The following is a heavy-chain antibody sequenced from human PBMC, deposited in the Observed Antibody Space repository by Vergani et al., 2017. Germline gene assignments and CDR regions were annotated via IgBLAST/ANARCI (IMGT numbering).Heavy chain of an antibody. CDR2: INPNSGGT. CDR3: ARGGGPYSGSYNYYYGMYV. V-gene: IGHV1-2*02. CDR1: GYTLTGYY. Sequence: QVQLVQSGAEVKKPGASVKVSCKASGYTLTGYYMNWVRQAPGQGLEWMGWINPNSGGTNYAQKFQGRVTMTRDTSISTAYMELSRLRSDDTAVYYCARGGGPYSGSYNYYYGMYVWGQGSTVTVSS. D-gene: IGHD1-26*01. J-gene: IGHJ6*02.